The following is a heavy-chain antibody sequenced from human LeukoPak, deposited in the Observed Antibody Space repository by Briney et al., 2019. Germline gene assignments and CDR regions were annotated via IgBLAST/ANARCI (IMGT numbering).Heavy chain of an antibody. J-gene: IGHJ4*02. CDR3: ARDPSNTSGWSPYFDN. CDR1: GYTFTKHG. V-gene: IGHV1-18*04. CDR2: ISAYNGDT. D-gene: IGHD6-19*01. Sequence: ASVKVSCKASGYTFTKHGITWVRQAPGQGLEWMGWISAYNGDTKYVQKFQGRVTLTTDTSASTAYMELRSLKSDDTAVYYCARDPSNTSGWSPYFDNWGQGALVTVSS.